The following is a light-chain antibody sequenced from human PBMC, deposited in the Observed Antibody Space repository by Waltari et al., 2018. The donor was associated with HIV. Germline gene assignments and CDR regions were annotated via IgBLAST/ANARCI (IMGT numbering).Light chain of an antibody. Sequence: QSALTQPASVSGSPGQSITISCTGTTWYLGTYNHVSWYQQHPGKAPKLVIFAVNNRPSGISDRFSGSKSANVASLTISGLQAADEADYYCRSYSRTSTWVFGGGTRLTVL. CDR1: TWYLGTYNH. V-gene: IGLV2-14*01. J-gene: IGLJ3*02. CDR3: RSYSRTSTWV. CDR2: AVN.